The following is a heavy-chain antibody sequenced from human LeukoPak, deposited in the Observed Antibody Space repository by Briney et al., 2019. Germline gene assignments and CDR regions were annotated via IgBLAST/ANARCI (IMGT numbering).Heavy chain of an antibody. J-gene: IGHJ4*02. CDR1: GFTFGDYA. V-gene: IGHV3-49*04. CDR2: IRSRAYGGAA. D-gene: IGHD6-25*01. Sequence: GGSLRLSCTASGFTFGDYAMGWVRQAPGKGLEWVGYIRSRAYGGAAEYAASVKGRFTITRDDSKSIAYLQMSSLNIEDTAVYYCAASSGFDYWGQGTLVTVSS. CDR3: AASSGFDY.